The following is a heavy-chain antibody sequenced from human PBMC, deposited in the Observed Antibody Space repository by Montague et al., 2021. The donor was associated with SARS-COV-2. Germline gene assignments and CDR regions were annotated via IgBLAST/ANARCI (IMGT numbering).Heavy chain of an antibody. V-gene: IGHV6-1*01. CDR3: SRIAFAVIPH. J-gene: IGHJ4*02. CDR1: GDSVSELRRS. D-gene: IGHD3-16*01. Sequence: CAISGDSVSELRRSSGELTYEPPQGLELLAGMYFRTNWNYDYAAAVAGRVTVNPDTSKNQVSLELRSVTPEDTAVYYCSRIAFAVIPHWGQGTLVTVSS. CDR2: MYFRTNWNY.